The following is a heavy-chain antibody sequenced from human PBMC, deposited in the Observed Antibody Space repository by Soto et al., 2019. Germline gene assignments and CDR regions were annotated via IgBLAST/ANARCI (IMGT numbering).Heavy chain of an antibody. D-gene: IGHD6-6*01. CDR2: ISSSGSKR. Sequence: VGSLRLSCAASGFTFRNFEMNWVRQVPGKGLEWISYISSSGSKRYYADSVKGRFIVSRDNTNDSLFLEMNSLRDEDTGIYYCARDSIAAPNWFDPWGQGTLVTVSS. V-gene: IGHV3-48*03. J-gene: IGHJ5*02. CDR3: ARDSIAAPNWFDP. CDR1: GFTFRNFE.